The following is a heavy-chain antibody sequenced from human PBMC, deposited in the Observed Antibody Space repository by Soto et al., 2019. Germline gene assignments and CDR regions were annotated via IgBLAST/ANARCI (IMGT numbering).Heavy chain of an antibody. Sequence: EVQLVESGGGLVQPGGSLRLSCAASGFTFSSYWMSWVRQAPGKGLEWVANIKQDGSEKYYVDSVKGRFTISRDNAKNSLYLQMNSLRAEDTTVYYCARGGRDVVVPAAMKYWGQGTLVTVSS. CDR3: ARGGRDVVVPAAMKY. D-gene: IGHD2-2*01. CDR1: GFTFSSYW. V-gene: IGHV3-7*01. J-gene: IGHJ4*02. CDR2: IKQDGSEK.